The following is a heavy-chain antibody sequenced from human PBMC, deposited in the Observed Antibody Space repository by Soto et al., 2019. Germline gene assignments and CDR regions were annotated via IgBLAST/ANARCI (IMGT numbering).Heavy chain of an antibody. CDR2: IYYSGST. V-gene: IGHV4-61*08. CDR3: AREGAVAGFDY. D-gene: IGHD6-19*01. Sequence: SETLSLTCNVSGASISSGDYYWSWIRQPPGKGLEWIGYIYYSGSTNYNPSLKSRVTISVDTSKNQFSLKLSSVTAADTAVYYCAREGAVAGFDYWGRGTLVTVSS. CDR1: GASISSGDYY. J-gene: IGHJ4*02.